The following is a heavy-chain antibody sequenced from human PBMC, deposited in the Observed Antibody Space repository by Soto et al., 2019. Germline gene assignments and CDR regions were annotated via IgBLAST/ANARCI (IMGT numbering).Heavy chain of an antibody. Sequence: LRLSCAASGFTFSIFAMSWVRQAPGKGLEWASTTGGNGRTTYYADSVKGRFTVSRDNSKNTLDLQMNSLSAEDTAVYYCATVHNTSRSFDYWGQGTLVTVSS. CDR2: TGGNGRTT. CDR3: ATVHNTSRSFDY. CDR1: GFTFSIFA. V-gene: IGHV3-23*01. D-gene: IGHD1-20*01. J-gene: IGHJ4*02.